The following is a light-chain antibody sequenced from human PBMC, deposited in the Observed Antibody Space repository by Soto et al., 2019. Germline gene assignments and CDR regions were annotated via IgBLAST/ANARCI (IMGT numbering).Light chain of an antibody. CDR2: DAI. CDR3: QQYDAWPLS. V-gene: IGKV3-15*01. J-gene: IGKJ4*01. Sequence: EILMTQSPATLSVSPGERVTLSCMASQNIHNHMSWFLQKPGQAPRLLMYDAILRAAGIPARLSGSWSGTEFTLTINSLQSEDFALYYCQQYDAWPLSFGGGTKVDIK. CDR1: QNIHNH.